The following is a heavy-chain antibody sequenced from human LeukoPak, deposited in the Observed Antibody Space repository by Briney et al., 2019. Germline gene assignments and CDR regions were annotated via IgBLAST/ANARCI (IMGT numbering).Heavy chain of an antibody. CDR1: GSTFSSYA. CDR2: ISYDGSNK. D-gene: IGHD1-14*01. Sequence: GGSLRLSCAASGSTFSSYAMHWVRQAPGKGLEWVAVISYDGSNKYYADSVKGRFTISRDNSKNTLYLQMNSLRAEDTAVYYCARSRTGYPFDYWGQGTLVTVSS. CDR3: ARSRTGYPFDY. J-gene: IGHJ4*02. V-gene: IGHV3-30-3*01.